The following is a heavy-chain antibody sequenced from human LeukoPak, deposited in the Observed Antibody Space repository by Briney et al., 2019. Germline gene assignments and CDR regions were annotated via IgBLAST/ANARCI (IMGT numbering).Heavy chain of an antibody. V-gene: IGHV3-21*01. Sequence: PGGSLRLSCAASGFTFDDYTMHWVRQAPGKGLEWVSSISSSSSYIYYADSVKGRFTISRDNAKNSLYLQMNSLRAEDTAVYYCARDAELRYFDWLFPPRYFDLWGRGTLVTVSS. CDR2: ISSSSSYI. CDR1: GFTFDDYT. D-gene: IGHD3-9*01. CDR3: ARDAELRYFDWLFPPRYFDL. J-gene: IGHJ2*01.